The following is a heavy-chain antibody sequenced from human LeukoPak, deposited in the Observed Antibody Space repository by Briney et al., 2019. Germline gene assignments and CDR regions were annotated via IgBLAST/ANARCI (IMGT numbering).Heavy chain of an antibody. Sequence: PGGSLRLSCTASGFTLRNYWMHWIRQVPGKRLVWVSRISGDGGVTNYADSVQGRFTISRDNAKNILYLQINSLRSEDTAVYYCARYSSSSGGAAYYLDYWGHGTLVTVS. CDR1: GFTLRNYW. V-gene: IGHV3-74*01. CDR2: ISGDGGVT. D-gene: IGHD6-6*01. CDR3: ARYSSSSGGAAYYLDY. J-gene: IGHJ4*01.